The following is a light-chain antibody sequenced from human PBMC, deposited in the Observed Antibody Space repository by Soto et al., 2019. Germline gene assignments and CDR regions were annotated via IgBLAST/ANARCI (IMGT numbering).Light chain of an antibody. J-gene: IGLJ2*01. CDR2: EGS. CDR3: CSYAGSSTFDVV. CDR1: SSDVGSYNL. Sequence: QSALTQPASVSGSPGQSITISCTGTSSDVGSYNLVSWYQQHPGKAPKLMIYEGSKRPSGVPNRFSGSKSGNTASLTISGLQAEDEADYYGCSYAGSSTFDVVFGGGTKLTVL. V-gene: IGLV2-23*03.